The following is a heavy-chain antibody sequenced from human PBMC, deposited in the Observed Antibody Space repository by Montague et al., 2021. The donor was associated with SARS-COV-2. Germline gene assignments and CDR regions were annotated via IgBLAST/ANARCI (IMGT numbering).Heavy chain of an antibody. V-gene: IGHV4-59*01. J-gene: IGHJ4*02. CDR1: GGSISSNY. D-gene: IGHD3-10*01. CDR2: IYYSGST. CDR3: AREISGPDYFDY. Sequence: SETLSLTCTVSGGSISSNYWNWIRQPPGRELEWIGYIYYSGSTNYNPSLESRVTISADTSKNHFSLKLRSVTAADTAVYYCAREISGPDYFDYWGQGTLVTVSS.